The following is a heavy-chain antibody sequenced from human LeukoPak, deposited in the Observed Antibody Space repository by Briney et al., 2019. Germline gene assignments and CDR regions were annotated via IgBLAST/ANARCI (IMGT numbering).Heavy chain of an antibody. CDR3: AKVSAYSNSRGFSDY. CDR2: IGGSGGIT. J-gene: IGHJ4*02. CDR1: GFTFSNYA. Sequence: GGPLRLSCAASGFTFSNYAMSWVRQAPAKGLEWVSSIGGSGGITYYADSVKGRFTMSRDNSKNTLYLQVNSLRGEDTAVYYCAKVSAYSNSRGFSDYWGQGTLVTVSS. V-gene: IGHV3-23*01. D-gene: IGHD6-6*01.